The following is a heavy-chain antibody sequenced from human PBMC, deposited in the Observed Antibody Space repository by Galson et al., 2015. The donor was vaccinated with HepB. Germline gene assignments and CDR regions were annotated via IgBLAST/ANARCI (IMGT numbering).Heavy chain of an antibody. V-gene: IGHV3-23*01. J-gene: IGHJ4*02. Sequence: SLRLSCAASGFTFSSYAMSWVRQAPGKGLEWVSAISSSGGSTYYADSVKGRFTISRDSSKNTLYLQMNSLRAGDTAVYYCAKVVTTAIYFDYWGQGTLVTVSS. CDR1: GFTFSSYA. CDR3: AKVVTTAIYFDY. CDR2: ISSSGGST. D-gene: IGHD4-11*01.